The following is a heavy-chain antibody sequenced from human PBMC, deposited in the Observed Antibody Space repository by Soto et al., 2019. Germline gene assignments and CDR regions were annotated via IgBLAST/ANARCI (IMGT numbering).Heavy chain of an antibody. V-gene: IGHV3-74*01. CDR3: VGGDYAGAGTFYLPDH. CDR2: INGDGRTT. CDR1: GLTFNNYC. J-gene: IGHJ4*02. Sequence: EVQLVESGGGLVQPGGSLRLSCTASGLTFNNYCMHWVRQAQGKGPVWVSRINGDGRTTTYADSVRGRFTISRDNAKNTVYLQMNSLRAEDTAVYYCVGGDYAGAGTFYLPDHWGQGSLVTVSS. D-gene: IGHD3-10*01.